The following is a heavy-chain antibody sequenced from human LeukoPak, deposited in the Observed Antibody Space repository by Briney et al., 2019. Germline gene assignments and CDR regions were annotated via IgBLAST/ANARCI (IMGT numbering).Heavy chain of an antibody. CDR3: ARALYDFWSGYYIANYMDV. J-gene: IGHJ6*03. Sequence: GGSLRLSCTASGFTFSNYWMHWVRQAPGKGLVWVSRINTDGSSTSYADSVKGRPTISRDNAKNTLFLQMNSLRAEDTAVYYCARALYDFWSGYYIANYMDVWGKGTPVTVSS. CDR1: GFTFSNYW. D-gene: IGHD3-3*01. V-gene: IGHV3-74*01. CDR2: INTDGSST.